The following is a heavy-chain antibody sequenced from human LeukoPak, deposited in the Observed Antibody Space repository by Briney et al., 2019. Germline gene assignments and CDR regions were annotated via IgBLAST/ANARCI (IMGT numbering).Heavy chain of an antibody. CDR2: IKSKTDAGTT. D-gene: IGHD3-22*01. J-gene: IGHJ4*02. CDR3: TTAPHYYDRSGYH. V-gene: IGHV3-15*01. CDR1: GFTFSNVW. Sequence: GGSLRLSCVASGFTFSNVWMSWVRQAPGKGLGWVGRIKSKTDAGTTDYAAPVKGRFTVSRDDAQNTVYLQMNSLKTEDTAVYYCTTAPHYYDRSGYHWGQGTLVIVSS.